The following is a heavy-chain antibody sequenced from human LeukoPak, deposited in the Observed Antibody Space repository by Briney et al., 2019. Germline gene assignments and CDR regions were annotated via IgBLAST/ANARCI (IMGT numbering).Heavy chain of an antibody. Sequence: GGSLRLSCAASGFTFSSYAMSWVRQAPGKGLEWVSAISGSGGSTYYADSVKGRFTISRDNSKNTLYLQMNSLRAEDTAVYYCAKARGYDWYYSMDVWGQGTTVTVSS. J-gene: IGHJ6*02. CDR1: GFTFSSYA. CDR3: AKARGYDWYYSMDV. CDR2: ISGSGGST. V-gene: IGHV3-23*01. D-gene: IGHD3-9*01.